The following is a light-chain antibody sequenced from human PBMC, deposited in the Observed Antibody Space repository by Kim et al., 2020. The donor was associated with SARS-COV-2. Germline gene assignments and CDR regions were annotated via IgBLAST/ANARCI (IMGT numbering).Light chain of an antibody. V-gene: IGKV1-5*03. CDR3: QQCYSYWT. Sequence: DIQMTQSPSTLSASVGDRVTITCRASQSISSWLAWYQQKPGKAPKLLIYKASNLENGVPSRFSGSESGTEFTLTISSLQPDDFATYFCQQCYSYWTFGQGTKVDIK. CDR2: KAS. J-gene: IGKJ1*01. CDR1: QSISSW.